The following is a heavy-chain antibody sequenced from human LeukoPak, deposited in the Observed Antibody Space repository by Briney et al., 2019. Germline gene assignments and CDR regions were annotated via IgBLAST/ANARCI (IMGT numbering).Heavy chain of an antibody. CDR2: IYHSGST. CDR3: ARERATLGYCNGVTCAVHYMDV. J-gene: IGHJ6*03. CDR1: GGSISSSNW. Sequence: SGTLSLTCAVSGGSISSSNWWSWVRPPPGKGLEWIGEIYHSGSTNYNPSLKSRVTISVDKSKNQFSLKLSSVTAADTAVYYCARERATLGYCNGVTCAVHYMDVWGTGTTVTVSS. V-gene: IGHV4-4*02. D-gene: IGHD2-15*01.